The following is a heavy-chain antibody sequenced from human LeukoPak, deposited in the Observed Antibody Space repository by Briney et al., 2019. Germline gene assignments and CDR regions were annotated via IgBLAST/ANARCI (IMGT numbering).Heavy chain of an antibody. Sequence: GGSLRLSCAASGFTFDDYAMHWVRQAPGKGLEWVSGISWNSGSIGYADSVKGRFTISRDNAKNSLYLQMNSLGAEDTALYYCAKVYYYYYGMDVWGQGTTVTVSS. V-gene: IGHV3-9*01. CDR1: GFTFDDYA. J-gene: IGHJ6*02. CDR3: AKVYYYYYGMDV. CDR2: ISWNSGSI.